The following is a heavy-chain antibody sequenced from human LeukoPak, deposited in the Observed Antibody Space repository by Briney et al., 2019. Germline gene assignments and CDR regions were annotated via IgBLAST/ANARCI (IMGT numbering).Heavy chain of an antibody. CDR2: TSSDLNVK. CDR3: AREGYYGSGSPPSLYFDY. Sequence: GGSPRLSCAASGFTFRNYVIHWVRQAPGKGLEWVAVTSSDLNVKLYADSVKGRFTISRDNSRSTLYLQMNSLRPEDTAIYYCAREGYYGSGSPPSLYFDYWGQGILVTVSS. CDR1: GFTFRNYV. J-gene: IGHJ4*02. D-gene: IGHD3-10*01. V-gene: IGHV3-30-3*01.